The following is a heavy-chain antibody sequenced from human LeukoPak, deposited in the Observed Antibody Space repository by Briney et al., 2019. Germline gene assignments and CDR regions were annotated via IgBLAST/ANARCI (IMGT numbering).Heavy chain of an antibody. Sequence: SETLSLTCSVSGGSISSYYWSWIRQPPGKGLEWIGYMYYSGSTNYNPSLKSQVTMSVDTSKNQFSLKLNSVTAADTAVYYCASLSEYCSAGSCYLGWFDPWGQGTLVTVSS. CDR2: MYYSGST. V-gene: IGHV4-59*01. CDR3: ASLSEYCSAGSCYLGWFDP. CDR1: GGSISSYY. J-gene: IGHJ5*02. D-gene: IGHD2-15*01.